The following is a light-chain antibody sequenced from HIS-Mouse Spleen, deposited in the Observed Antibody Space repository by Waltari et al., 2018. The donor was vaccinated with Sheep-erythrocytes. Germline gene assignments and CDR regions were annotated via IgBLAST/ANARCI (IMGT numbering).Light chain of an antibody. J-gene: IGLJ3*02. CDR2: DVS. Sequence: QSALTQPASVSGSPGQSITISCPGTSSDVDGYNYVSWYQQHPGKAPKLMIYDVSNRPSGVSNRFSGSKSGNTASLTISGLQAEDEADYYCSSYTSSSTWVFGGGTKLTVL. CDR3: SSYTSSSTWV. CDR1: SSDVDGYNY. V-gene: IGLV2-14*03.